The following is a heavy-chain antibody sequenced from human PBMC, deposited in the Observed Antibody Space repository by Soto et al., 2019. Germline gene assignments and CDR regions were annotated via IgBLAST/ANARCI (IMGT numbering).Heavy chain of an antibody. J-gene: IGHJ4*02. V-gene: IGHV1-18*01. CDR1: GYTFTSYG. CDR3: ARGLGLLWFENFDY. D-gene: IGHD3-10*01. CDR2: ISAYNGNT. Sequence: ASVKGSCKASGYTFTSYGMSWVRQAPGQGLEWMGWISAYNGNTNYAQKLQGRVTMTTDTSTSTAYMELRSLRSDDTAVYYCARGLGLLWFENFDYWGQGTLVTVSS.